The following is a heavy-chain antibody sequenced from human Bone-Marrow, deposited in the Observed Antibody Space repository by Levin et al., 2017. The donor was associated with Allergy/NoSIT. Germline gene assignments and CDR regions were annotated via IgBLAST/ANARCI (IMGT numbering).Heavy chain of an antibody. CDR1: GFTFSSYA. D-gene: IGHD6-19*01. CDR3: AISSGWFRPTGAFDY. V-gene: IGHV3-23*01. J-gene: IGHJ4*02. CDR2: INTSGGST. Sequence: GSLRLSCAASGFTFSSYAMSWVRQAPGKGLEWVSVINTSGGSTYYADSVKGRFTISRDNSKNTLYLQMNTLRVEDTAVYYCAISSGWFRPTGAFDYWGQGTLVTVSS.